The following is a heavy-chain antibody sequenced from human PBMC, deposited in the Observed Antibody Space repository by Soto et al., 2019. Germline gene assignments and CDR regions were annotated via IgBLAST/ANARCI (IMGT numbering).Heavy chain of an antibody. CDR1: GFTFSSYA. CDR2: ISGSGGST. V-gene: IGHV3-23*01. Sequence: PVLSLRDSCAASGFTFSSYAMSRVSKAPGKGLEWVSAISGSGGSTYYADSVKGRFTISRDNSKNTLYLQMNSLRAEDTAVYYCAKETVGAYRAEYFQHWGQGTLVTVSS. J-gene: IGHJ1*01. CDR3: AKETVGAYRAEYFQH. D-gene: IGHD1-26*01.